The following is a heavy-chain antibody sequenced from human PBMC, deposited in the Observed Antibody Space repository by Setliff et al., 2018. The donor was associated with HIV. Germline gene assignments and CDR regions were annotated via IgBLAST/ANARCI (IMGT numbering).Heavy chain of an antibody. D-gene: IGHD6-13*01. V-gene: IGHV4-38-2*01. CDR1: GYSISTAYY. CDR3: ANFLPDTAAAGPRFDY. Sequence: PSETLSLTCAVSGYSISTAYYWGWIRQPPGKGLEWIGSVYHSGSTNYSPSLKSRVTISVDTSKNHFSLKLSAVTAAATAVYYCANFLPDTAAAGPRFDYWGQGTLVTVSS. J-gene: IGHJ4*02. CDR2: VYHSGST.